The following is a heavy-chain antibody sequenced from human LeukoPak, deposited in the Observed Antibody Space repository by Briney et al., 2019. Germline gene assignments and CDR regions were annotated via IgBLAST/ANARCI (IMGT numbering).Heavy chain of an antibody. V-gene: IGHV4-59*03. D-gene: IGHD4-17*01. CDR3: ASTVTIGAYFDY. CDR1: GGSFSSYY. CDR2: IYKNGNA. Sequence: SETLSLTCTVSGGSFSSYYWSWIRQSPGKGLEWIGYIYKNGNANYSPSLKSRVSISVDTSKNQFSLKLSSVTAADTAMYYCASTVTIGAYFDYWGQGTPVTVSS. J-gene: IGHJ4*02.